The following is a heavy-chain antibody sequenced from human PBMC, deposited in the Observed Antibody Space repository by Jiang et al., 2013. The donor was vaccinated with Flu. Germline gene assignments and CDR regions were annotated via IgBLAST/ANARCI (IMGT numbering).Heavy chain of an antibody. D-gene: IGHD3-3*01. Sequence: LEWMGWINTNTGNPTYAQGFTGRFVFSLDTSVSTAYLQISSLKAEDTAVYYCARDTIFGVVKYYYGMDVWGQGTTVTVSS. J-gene: IGHJ6*02. V-gene: IGHV7-4-1*02. CDR3: ARDTIFGVVKYYYGMDV. CDR2: INTNTGNP.